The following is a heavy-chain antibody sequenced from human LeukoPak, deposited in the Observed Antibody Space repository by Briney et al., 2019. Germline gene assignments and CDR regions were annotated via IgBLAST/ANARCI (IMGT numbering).Heavy chain of an antibody. J-gene: IGHJ3*02. CDR3: AKGRWGYCSSTSCPTDAFDI. Sequence: GGSLRLSCAASGFTFSSYAMSWVRQAPGKGLEWVSAISGSGGSTYYADSVKGRFTISRDNSKNTLYLQMNSLRAEDTAVYYCAKGRWGYCSSTSCPTDAFDIWGQGTMVTVSS. CDR2: ISGSGGST. D-gene: IGHD2-2*01. CDR1: GFTFSSYA. V-gene: IGHV3-23*01.